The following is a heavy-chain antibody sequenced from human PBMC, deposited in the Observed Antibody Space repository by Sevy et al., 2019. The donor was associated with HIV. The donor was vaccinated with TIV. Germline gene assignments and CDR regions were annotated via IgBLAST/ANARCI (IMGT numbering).Heavy chain of an antibody. Sequence: GGSLRLSCTASGFTFNTHAMTWVRQAPGKGLEWVSVISGPGLSTYYADSVKGRFTTSRDNSQNTLYLQMNSLRVDDTATYYCAKALNPALESMIEVILRTLKGFDVWGQGTMVTVSS. V-gene: IGHV3-23*01. CDR3: AKALNPALESMIEVILRTLKGFDV. J-gene: IGHJ3*01. CDR1: GFTFNTHA. CDR2: ISGPGLST. D-gene: IGHD3-22*01.